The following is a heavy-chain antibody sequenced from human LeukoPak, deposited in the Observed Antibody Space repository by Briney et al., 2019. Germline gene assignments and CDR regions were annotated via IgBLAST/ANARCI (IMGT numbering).Heavy chain of an antibody. CDR2: ISPNSGVA. Sequence: GASVKVSCKASGYTFIGYYMHWVRQAPGQGLEWMGWISPNSGVANYGQKIQDRVTMTWDTSINTACMDLSRLRSDDTAIYYCARGPRLTGDRGAWGFFDSWGQGTLVTVSS. CDR3: ARGPRLTGDRGAWGFFDS. D-gene: IGHD7-27*01. V-gene: IGHV1-2*02. J-gene: IGHJ4*02. CDR1: GYTFIGYY.